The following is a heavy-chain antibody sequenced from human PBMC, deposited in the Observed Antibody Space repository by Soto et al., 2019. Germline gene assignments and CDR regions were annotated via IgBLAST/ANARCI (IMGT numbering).Heavy chain of an antibody. CDR1: GFTFTSSA. D-gene: IGHD2-15*01. CDR2: IVVGSGNT. Sequence: SVKVSCKASGFTFTSSAMQWVRQARGQRLEWIGWIVVGSGNTNYAQKFQERVTITRDMSTSTAYMELSSLRSEDTAVYYCAAVDCSGGSCYFGAFDIWGQGTMVTVSS. CDR3: AAVDCSGGSCYFGAFDI. J-gene: IGHJ3*02. V-gene: IGHV1-58*02.